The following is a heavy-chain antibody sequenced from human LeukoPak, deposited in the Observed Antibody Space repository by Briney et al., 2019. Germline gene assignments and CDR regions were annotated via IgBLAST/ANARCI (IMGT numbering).Heavy chain of an antibody. V-gene: IGHV1-69*13. CDR3: AREGGYDRRSMDV. D-gene: IGHD5-12*01. CDR2: IIPIFGTA. J-gene: IGHJ6*02. Sequence: EASVTVSCTASGGTFSSYAISWVRQAPGQGLEWMGGIIPIFGTANYAQKFQGRVTITADESTSTAYMELSSLRSEDTAVYYCAREGGYDRRSMDVWGQGTTVTVSS. CDR1: GGTFSSYA.